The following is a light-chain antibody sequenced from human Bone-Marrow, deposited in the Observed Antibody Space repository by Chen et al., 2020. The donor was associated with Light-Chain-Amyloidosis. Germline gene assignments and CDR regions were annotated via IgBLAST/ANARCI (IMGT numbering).Light chain of an antibody. CDR1: DLPTKY. J-gene: IGLJ2*01. V-gene: IGLV3-25*03. Sequence: SYELTQPPSVSVSPGQTARITCSGDDLPTKYAYWYQQTPGQAPVLVIPRDTERPSGISEPFSGSSSGTTATLTISGVQAEDDADYHCQSADSSGTYEVIFGGGTKLTVL. CDR2: RDT. CDR3: QSADSSGTYEVI.